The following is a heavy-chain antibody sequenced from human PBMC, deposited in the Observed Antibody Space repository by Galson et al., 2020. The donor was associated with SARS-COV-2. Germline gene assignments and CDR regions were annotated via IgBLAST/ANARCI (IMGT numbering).Heavy chain of an antibody. CDR2: IIPIFGTA. V-gene: IGHV1-69*13. CDR1: GGTFSSYA. CDR3: ARVGYCSGGSCSAFYYYYGMDV. Sequence: SVKVSCKASGGTFSSYAISWVRQAPGQGLEWMGGIIPIFGTANYAQKFQGRVTITADESTSTAYMELSSLRSEDTAVYYCARVGYCSGGSCSAFYYYYGMDVWGQGTTVTVSS. J-gene: IGHJ6*02. D-gene: IGHD2-15*01.